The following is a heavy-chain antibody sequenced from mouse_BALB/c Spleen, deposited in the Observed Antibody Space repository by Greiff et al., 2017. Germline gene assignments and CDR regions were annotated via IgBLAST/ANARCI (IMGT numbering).Heavy chain of an antibody. D-gene: IGHD2-1*01. CDR3: TGGKRGAWFAD. V-gene: IGHV1-5*01. Sequence: EVPLQQSGTVLARPGASVKMSCKASGYSFTSYWMHWVKQRPGQGLEWIGAIYPGNSDTSYNQKFKGKAKLTAVTSASTAYMELSSLTNEDSAVDYCTGGKRGAWFADWGQGTLVTVSA. J-gene: IGHJ3*01. CDR1: GYSFTSYW. CDR2: IYPGNSDT.